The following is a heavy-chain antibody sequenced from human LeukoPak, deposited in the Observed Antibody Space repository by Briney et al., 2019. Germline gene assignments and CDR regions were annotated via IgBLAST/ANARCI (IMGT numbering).Heavy chain of an antibody. CDR3: ASGDCSSTSCYFDY. V-gene: IGHV4-59*12. CDR1: GGSISSYY. D-gene: IGHD2-2*01. J-gene: IGHJ4*02. Sequence: SETLSLTCTVSGGSISSYYWSWIRQPPGKGLEWIGYIYYSGSTNYNPSLKSRVTISVDRSKNQFSLKLSSVTAADTAVYYCASGDCSSTSCYFDYWGQGTLVTVSS. CDR2: IYYSGST.